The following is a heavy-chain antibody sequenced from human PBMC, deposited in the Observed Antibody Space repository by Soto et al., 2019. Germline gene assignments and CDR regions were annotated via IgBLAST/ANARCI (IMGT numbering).Heavy chain of an antibody. V-gene: IGHV4-59*12. CDR1: GGSISSYY. Sequence: SETLSLTCTVSGGSISSYYWSWIRQPPGKGLEWIGYIYYSGSTNYNPSLKSRVTISVDTSKNQFSLKLSSVTAADTAVYYCARELYSSSSNWFDPWGQGTLVTVSS. J-gene: IGHJ5*02. CDR3: ARELYSSSSNWFDP. CDR2: IYYSGST. D-gene: IGHD6-13*01.